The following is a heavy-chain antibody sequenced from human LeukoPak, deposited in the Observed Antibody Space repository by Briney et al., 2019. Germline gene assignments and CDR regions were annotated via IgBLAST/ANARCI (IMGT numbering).Heavy chain of an antibody. Sequence: ASVKVSCKASGGTFSSYTISWVRQAPGQGLEWMGGIIPLFGTPDYAQKFQGRVTITADESTSTAYMELSSLRSEDTAVYYCARTKSGYSYGTLNYWGQGTLVTVSS. J-gene: IGHJ4*02. V-gene: IGHV1-69*13. D-gene: IGHD5-18*01. CDR2: IIPLFGTP. CDR3: ARTKSGYSYGTLNY. CDR1: GGTFSSYT.